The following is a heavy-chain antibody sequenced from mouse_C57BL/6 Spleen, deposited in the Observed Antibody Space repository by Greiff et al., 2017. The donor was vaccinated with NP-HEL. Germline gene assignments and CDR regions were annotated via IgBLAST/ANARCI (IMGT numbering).Heavy chain of an antibody. CDR3: ARGTYDGYYDAMDY. D-gene: IGHD2-3*01. CDR2: INPNNGGT. Sequence: EVQLQQSGPELVKPGASVKIPCKASGYTFTDYNMDWVKQSHGKSLEWIGDINPNNGGTIYNQKFKGKATLTVDKSSSTAYMEPRSLTSEDTAVYYCARGTYDGYYDAMDYWGQGTSVTVSS. J-gene: IGHJ4*01. V-gene: IGHV1-18*01. CDR1: GYTFTDYN.